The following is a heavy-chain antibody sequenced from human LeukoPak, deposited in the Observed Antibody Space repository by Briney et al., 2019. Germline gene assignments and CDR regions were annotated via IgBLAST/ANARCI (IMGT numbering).Heavy chain of an antibody. D-gene: IGHD6-6*01. CDR1: GFTFSSYS. CDR3: AREYSSSSGRSFDY. Sequence: GGSLRLSCAASGFTFSSYSMNWVRQAPGKGLEWVSYISSSSSNMYYADSVKGRFTISRDSAKNSLYLQMNSLRAEDTAVYYCAREYSSSSGRSFDYWGQGTLVTVSS. CDR2: ISSSSSNM. J-gene: IGHJ4*02. V-gene: IGHV3-48*01.